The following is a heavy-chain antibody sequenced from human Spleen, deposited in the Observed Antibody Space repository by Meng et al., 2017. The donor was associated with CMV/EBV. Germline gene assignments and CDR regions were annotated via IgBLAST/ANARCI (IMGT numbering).Heavy chain of an antibody. V-gene: IGHV1-2*06. CDR3: ARSSIVVVPAANYAGDDY. Sequence: FTGYYMHSGRQAPGQGLEWMGRINPNSCSTNYAQVFQGRITMTKDTSISTAYMELSRLRSNETAVYYCARSSIVVVPAANYAGDDYWGQGTLVTVSS. J-gene: IGHJ4*02. CDR1: FTGYY. CDR2: INPNSCST. D-gene: IGHD2-2*01.